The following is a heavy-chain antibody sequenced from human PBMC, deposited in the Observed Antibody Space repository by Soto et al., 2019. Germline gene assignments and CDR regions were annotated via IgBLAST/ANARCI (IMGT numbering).Heavy chain of an antibody. D-gene: IGHD3-9*01. CDR3: ARDKGGHYYDILTGYYRSYGMDV. J-gene: IGHJ6*02. CDR2: INPSGGST. V-gene: IGHV1-46*01. CDR1: GYTFTSYY. Sequence: ASVKVSCMASGYTFTSYYMHWVRQAPGQGLEWMGIINPSGGSTSYAQKFQGRVTMTRDTSTSTVYMELSSLRSEDTAVYYCARDKGGHYYDILTGYYRSYGMDVWGQGTTVTVSS.